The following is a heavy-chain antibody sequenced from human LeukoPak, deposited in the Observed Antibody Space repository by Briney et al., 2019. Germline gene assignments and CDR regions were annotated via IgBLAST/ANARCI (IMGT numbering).Heavy chain of an antibody. D-gene: IGHD3-10*01. Sequence: GGSLRLSCAASGFTFSSYSMNWVRQAPGKGLEWVSSISSSSSYIYYADSVKGRFTISRDNSKNTLYLQMNSLRAEDTAVYYCAKDRLPLIRGVDYWGQGTLVTVSS. CDR1: GFTFSSYS. J-gene: IGHJ4*02. CDR2: ISSSSSYI. CDR3: AKDRLPLIRGVDY. V-gene: IGHV3-21*04.